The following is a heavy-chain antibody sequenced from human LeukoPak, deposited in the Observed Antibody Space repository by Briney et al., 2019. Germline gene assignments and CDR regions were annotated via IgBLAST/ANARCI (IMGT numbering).Heavy chain of an antibody. J-gene: IGHJ6*02. Sequence: SVKVSCKASGGTFSSYAISWVRQAPGQGLEWMGRIIPILGIANYAQKFQGRVTITADKSTSTAYMELSSLRSEGTAVYYCARDRRSDILSNLYGMDVWGQGTTVTVSS. D-gene: IGHD3-9*01. CDR2: IIPILGIA. CDR1: GGTFSSYA. CDR3: ARDRRSDILSNLYGMDV. V-gene: IGHV1-69*04.